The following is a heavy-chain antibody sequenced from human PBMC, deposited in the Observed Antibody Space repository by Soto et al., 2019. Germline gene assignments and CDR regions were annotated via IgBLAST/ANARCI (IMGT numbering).Heavy chain of an antibody. CDR2: SIPILVVA. CDR1: GATFSNHT. Sequence: QVQLVQSGAEVKKPGSSVKVSCKASGATFSNHTISWVRQAPGQGLDRLGGSIPILVVANYAQKFQGRVTITADKSTNTAYMELSSLRSADTAVYYCARVAEMGTVTEGYYHYMDVWGKGTTVTVFS. CDR3: ARVAEMGTVTEGYYHYMDV. D-gene: IGHD4-17*01. J-gene: IGHJ6*03. V-gene: IGHV1-69*04.